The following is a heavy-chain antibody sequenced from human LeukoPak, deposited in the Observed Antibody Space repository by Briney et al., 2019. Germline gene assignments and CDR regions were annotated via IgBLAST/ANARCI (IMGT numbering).Heavy chain of an antibody. CDR3: ARVPVPAPRRGLYFDY. CDR1: GFTFSSYW. V-gene: IGHV3-7*03. J-gene: IGHJ4*02. CDR2: IRQDGSQK. Sequence: PGGSLRLSCAASGFTFSSYWMSWVRQAPGKGLEWVATIRQDGSQKYYVDSVKGRFSITSDTSKSTTYMDLASLAPEDTAVYYCARVPVPAPRRGLYFDYWGQGTLITVSS. D-gene: IGHD2-2*01.